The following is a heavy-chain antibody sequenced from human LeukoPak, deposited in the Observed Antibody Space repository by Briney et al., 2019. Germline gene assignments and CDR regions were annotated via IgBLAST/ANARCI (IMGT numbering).Heavy chain of an antibody. CDR1: GFSFSRYD. D-gene: IGHD2/OR15-2a*01. V-gene: IGHV3-30*03. CDR2: TSHDESVK. CDR3: AREGISGQVQFDY. Sequence: GGSLRLSCVASGFSFSRYDMHWVRQTPGKGLQWVAGTSHDESVKYYGDSVKGRFTISRDNSKNTLYLQVNNLRPEDTSIYYCAREGISGQVQFDYWGQGTLVTVSS. J-gene: IGHJ4*02.